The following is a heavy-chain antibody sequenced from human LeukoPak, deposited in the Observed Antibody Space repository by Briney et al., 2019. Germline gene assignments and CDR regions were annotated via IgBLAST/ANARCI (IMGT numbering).Heavy chain of an antibody. CDR3: ARDGSVAVAGTGPRNSGLFDL. Sequence: PSGTLSLTCAVSGGSLNSTNWWSWVRRPPGKGLEWRGGNYHSGGTSYNPSLKSRVSISVDKSKNQFSLKLNSVTAADTAVYYCARDGSVAVAGTGPRNSGLFDLSGRGTLVTVSS. D-gene: IGHD6-19*01. CDR1: GGSLNSTNW. CDR2: NYHSGGT. J-gene: IGHJ2*01. V-gene: IGHV4-4*02.